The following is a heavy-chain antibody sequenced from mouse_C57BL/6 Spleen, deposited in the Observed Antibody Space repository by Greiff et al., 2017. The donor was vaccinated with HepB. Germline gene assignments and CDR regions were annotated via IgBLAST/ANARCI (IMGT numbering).Heavy chain of an antibody. CDR1: GYTFTSYW. V-gene: IGHV1-64*01. J-gene: IGHJ3*01. Sequence: QVQLQQPGAELVKPGASVKLSCKASGYTFTSYWMHWVKQRPGQGLEWIGMIHPNSGSTNYNEKFKSKATLTVDKSSSTAYMQLSSLTSEDSAVYYCARRSYDYDDWFAYWGQGTLVTVSA. D-gene: IGHD2-4*01. CDR3: ARRSYDYDDWFAY. CDR2: IHPNSGST.